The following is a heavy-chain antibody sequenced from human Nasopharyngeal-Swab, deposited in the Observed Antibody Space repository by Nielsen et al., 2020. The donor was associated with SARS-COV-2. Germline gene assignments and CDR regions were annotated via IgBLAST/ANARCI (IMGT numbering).Heavy chain of an antibody. CDR3: SSRSKSDWYFDL. Sequence: GGSLRLSCAASGFTFSNAWMSWVRQAPGKGPEWVGRIKSKTDGGTTDYAAPVKGRFTISRDDSKKTLYLQMNSLKTEDTAVYYCSSRSKSDWYFDLWGRGTLVTVSS. CDR1: GFTFSNAW. J-gene: IGHJ2*01. CDR2: IKSKTDGGTT. V-gene: IGHV3-15*01.